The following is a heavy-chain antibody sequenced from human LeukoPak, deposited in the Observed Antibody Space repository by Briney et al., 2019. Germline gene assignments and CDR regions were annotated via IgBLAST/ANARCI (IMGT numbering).Heavy chain of an antibody. CDR3: ARDGYGLDY. J-gene: IGHJ4*02. V-gene: IGHV4-59*01. CDR1: GGSISSYY. D-gene: IGHD3-22*01. CDR2: IYYSGST. Sequence: SETLSLTCTVSGGSISSYYWSWIRQPPGKGLEWIGYIYYSGSTNYNPSLKSRVSISVDTSKNQFSLKLSSVTAADTAVYYCARDGYGLDYWGQGTLVTVSS.